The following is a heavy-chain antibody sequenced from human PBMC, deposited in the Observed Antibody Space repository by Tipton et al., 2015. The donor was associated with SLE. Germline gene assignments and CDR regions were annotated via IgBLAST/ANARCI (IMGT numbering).Heavy chain of an antibody. Sequence: TLSLTCSVSGGSISNYYWSWIRQPPGKGLEWLAYIYYSGSTNYNPSLKSRVTISVDTSKNQVSLNLASVTAADAAVYYCARDQSNDSYYYYYMDVWGKGTTVTVSS. J-gene: IGHJ6*03. V-gene: IGHV4-59*01. CDR1: GGSISNYY. CDR3: ARDQSNDSYYYYYMDV. CDR2: IYYSGST. D-gene: IGHD1-1*01.